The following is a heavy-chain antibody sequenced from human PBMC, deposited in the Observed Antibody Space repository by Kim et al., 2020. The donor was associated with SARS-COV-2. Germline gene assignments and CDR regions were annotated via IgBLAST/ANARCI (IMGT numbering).Heavy chain of an antibody. CDR1: GFTFSSYG. Sequence: GGSLRLSCAASGFTFSSYGMHWVRQAPGKGLEWVAVISYDGSNKYYADSVKGRFTISRDNSKNTLYLQMNSLRAEDTAVYYCAGWELPSVDYWGQGTLVT. J-gene: IGHJ4*02. CDR2: ISYDGSNK. D-gene: IGHD1-26*01. CDR3: AGWELPSVDY. V-gene: IGHV3-30*03.